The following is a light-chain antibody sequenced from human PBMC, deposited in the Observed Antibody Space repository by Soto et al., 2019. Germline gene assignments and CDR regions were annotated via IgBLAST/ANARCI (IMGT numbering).Light chain of an antibody. J-gene: IGLJ1*01. CDR1: SSDVGGYND. Sequence: QSVLTQPASVSGSPGQSITISCTGTSSDVGGYNDVSWYQQHPGKAPKLMIYEVSNRPSGVSNRFSGSKSGNTASLTISGLQAEDEADYYCCSYTSSTNYVFGPGTKVTVL. CDR3: CSYTSSTNYV. V-gene: IGLV2-14*01. CDR2: EVS.